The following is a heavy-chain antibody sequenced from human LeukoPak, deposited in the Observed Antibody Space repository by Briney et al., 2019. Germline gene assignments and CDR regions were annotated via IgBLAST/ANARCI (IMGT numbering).Heavy chain of an antibody. D-gene: IGHD2-15*01. V-gene: IGHV3-21*01. CDR2: ISSSSSYI. J-gene: IGHJ3*02. CDR3: ASTYCSGGSCYSEAFDI. Sequence: PGGSLRLSCAASGFTFSNYWVHWVRQAPGKGLVWVSSISSSSSYIYYADSVKGRFTISRDNAKNSLYLQMNSLRAEDTAVYYCASTYCSGGSCYSEAFDIWGQGTMVTVSS. CDR1: GFTFSNYW.